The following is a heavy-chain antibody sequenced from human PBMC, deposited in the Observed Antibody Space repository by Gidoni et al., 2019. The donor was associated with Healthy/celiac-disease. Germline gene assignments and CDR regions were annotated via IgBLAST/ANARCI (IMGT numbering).Heavy chain of an antibody. Sequence: QVQLVQSGAEEKKPGSSVKVSCQASGGTFSSYAISWVRQAPGQGLEWLGGIIPIVGTANYAQKFQGRVTITADESTSTAYMELSSLRSEDTAVYYCASGREAAGIDYWGQGSLVTVSS. V-gene: IGHV1-69*01. CDR1: GGTFSSYA. CDR2: IIPIVGTA. D-gene: IGHD6-13*01. J-gene: IGHJ4*02. CDR3: ASGREAAGIDY.